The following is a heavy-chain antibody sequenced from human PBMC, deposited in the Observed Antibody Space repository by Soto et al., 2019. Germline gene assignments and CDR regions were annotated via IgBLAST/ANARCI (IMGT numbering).Heavy chain of an antibody. CDR2: IYWNDDK. Sequence: TETLTLTFAFSGFSLRTSGVAVCWIRQPPGEALEWLALIYWNDDKRYSPSLKSRLTITKDTSKNQVVLIMTNVDPADTATYFCAHEMPATRNWFDSWGQGTLVTVS. CDR3: AHEMPATRNWFDS. CDR1: GFSLRTSGVA. V-gene: IGHV2-5*01. D-gene: IGHD2-2*01. J-gene: IGHJ5*01.